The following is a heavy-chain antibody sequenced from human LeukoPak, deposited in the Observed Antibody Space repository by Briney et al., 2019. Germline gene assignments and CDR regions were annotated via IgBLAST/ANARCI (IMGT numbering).Heavy chain of an antibody. CDR2: IYPNSGGT. D-gene: IGHD3-10*01. V-gene: IGHV1-2*02. J-gene: IGHJ4*02. CDR3: ARDFMVRGVTSPDY. CDR1: GYTFTGYY. Sequence: ASVKVSCKASGYTFTGYYMHWVRQAPGQGLEWMGWIYPNSGGTNYAQKFQGRVTMTRDTSISTAYMELSGLRYDDTAVYYCARDFMVRGVTSPDYWGQGTLVTVSS.